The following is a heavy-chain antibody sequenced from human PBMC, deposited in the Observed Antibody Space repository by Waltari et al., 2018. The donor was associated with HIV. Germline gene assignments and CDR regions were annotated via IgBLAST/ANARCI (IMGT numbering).Heavy chain of an antibody. CDR3: ARDSSDYYYGLDV. Sequence: QVKLLESGPGLVKPSQTLSLTCTVSGGSISSGSYYWSWVRQPAGKGLQWIGRIYSRGSTNYNPSLKSRVTISADTSKNQFSLKLNSVTAADTAVYFCARDSSDYYYGLDVWGQGTTVTVSS. J-gene: IGHJ6*02. V-gene: IGHV4-61*02. D-gene: IGHD6-6*01. CDR2: IYSRGST. CDR1: GGSISSGSYY.